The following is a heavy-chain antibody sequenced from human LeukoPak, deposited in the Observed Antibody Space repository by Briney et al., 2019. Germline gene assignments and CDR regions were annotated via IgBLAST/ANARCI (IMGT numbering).Heavy chain of an antibody. Sequence: PGGSPRLSCAASGFTFSSYAMHWVRQAPGKGLEWVAVISYDGSNKYYADSVKGRFTISRDTSKSTLYLQMNSLRAEDTAMYYCAKVESSGWKKGWSAFDIWGQGTMVTVSS. D-gene: IGHD6-19*01. CDR3: AKVESSGWKKGWSAFDI. CDR1: GFTFSSYA. J-gene: IGHJ3*02. V-gene: IGHV3-30-3*01. CDR2: ISYDGSNK.